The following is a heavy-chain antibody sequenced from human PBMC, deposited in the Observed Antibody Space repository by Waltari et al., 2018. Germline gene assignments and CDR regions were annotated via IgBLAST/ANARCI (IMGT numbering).Heavy chain of an antibody. Sequence: QVQLVQSGAEVKKPGASVKVSCKASGYTFTSYAMHWVRQAPGQRLEWMGWINAGKGNTKYSQKCQGRVTITRDTSASTAYMELSSLRSEDTAVYYCARDGDSVGYYFDYWGQGTLVTVSS. CDR2: INAGKGNT. CDR3: ARDGDSVGYYFDY. CDR1: GYTFTSYA. J-gene: IGHJ4*02. V-gene: IGHV1-3*01. D-gene: IGHD1-26*01.